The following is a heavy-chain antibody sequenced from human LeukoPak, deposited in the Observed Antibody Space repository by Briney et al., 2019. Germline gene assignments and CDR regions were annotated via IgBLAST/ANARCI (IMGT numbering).Heavy chain of an antibody. CDR1: GFTLSSYA. J-gene: IGHJ4*02. CDR3: AKAYYYDSSGYRIYYFDY. Sequence: GGSLRLSCAASGFTLSSYAMSWVRQGPGKGLEWVSAISVSGNTYHADSVKGRFTISRDSSKNTLYLQMNSLRAGDAAVYYCAKAYYYDSSGYRIYYFDYWGQGTLVTVSS. CDR2: ISVSGNT. V-gene: IGHV3-23*01. D-gene: IGHD3-22*01.